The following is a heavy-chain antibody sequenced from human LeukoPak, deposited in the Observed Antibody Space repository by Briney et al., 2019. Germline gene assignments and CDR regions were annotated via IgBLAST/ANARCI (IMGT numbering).Heavy chain of an antibody. CDR2: ISSSSNYI. D-gene: IGHD6-13*01. V-gene: IGHV3-21*01. Sequence: GGSLRLSCAASGFTFSYYSINWVRQAPGKGLEWISSISSSSNYIYYADSVKGRFTISRDNAKNSLYLQMNSLRAEDTAVYYCARGGAAAGLDAFDIWGQGTVVTVSS. J-gene: IGHJ3*02. CDR3: ARGGAAAGLDAFDI. CDR1: GFTFSYYS.